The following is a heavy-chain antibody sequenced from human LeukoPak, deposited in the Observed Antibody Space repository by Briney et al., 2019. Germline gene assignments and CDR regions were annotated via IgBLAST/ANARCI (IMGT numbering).Heavy chain of an antibody. Sequence: SETLSLTCAVYVGSFSGYYWSWIRQPPGKGLEWIGEINHSGSTNYNPSLKSRVTTSVEPSKNQVSLKLTSVTAADTAVYYCARVNYFDSGGYYWWFDPWGQGTLVTVSS. D-gene: IGHD3-22*01. CDR1: VGSFSGYY. CDR3: ARVNYFDSGGYYWWFDP. CDR2: INHSGST. J-gene: IGHJ5*02. V-gene: IGHV4-34*01.